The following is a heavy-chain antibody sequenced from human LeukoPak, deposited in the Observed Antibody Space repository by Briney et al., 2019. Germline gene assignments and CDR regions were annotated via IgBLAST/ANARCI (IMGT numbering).Heavy chain of an antibody. CDR2: IYTSGST. Sequence: PSETLSLTCTVSGGSISSYYWSWIRQPAGKGLEWIGRIYTSGSTNYNPSLKSRVTMSVDTSKNQFSLKLSSVTAADTAVYYCAREYYYGSGIIFDYWGQGTLVTVSS. D-gene: IGHD3-10*01. J-gene: IGHJ4*02. CDR1: GGSISSYY. V-gene: IGHV4-4*07. CDR3: AREYYYGSGIIFDY.